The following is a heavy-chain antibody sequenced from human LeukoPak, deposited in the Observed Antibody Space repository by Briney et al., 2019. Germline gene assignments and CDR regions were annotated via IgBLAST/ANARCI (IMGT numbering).Heavy chain of an antibody. CDR2: ISNSGGST. D-gene: IGHD3-10*01. V-gene: IGHV3-23*01. CDR1: GFTFSSYA. J-gene: IGHJ4*02. Sequence: GVSLRLSCAASGFTFSSYAMSWVRQAPGKGLEWVSGISNSGGSTFYADSVKGRFTISRDNSKNTLYLQMNSLRAEDTAVYYCAKRASGSGTSLYYFDYWGQGTLVTVS. CDR3: AKRASGSGTSLYYFDY.